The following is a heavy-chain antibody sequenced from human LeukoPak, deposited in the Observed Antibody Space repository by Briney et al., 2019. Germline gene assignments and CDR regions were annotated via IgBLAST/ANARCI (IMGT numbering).Heavy chain of an antibody. CDR3: AKDRRAYCGGDCFTFDY. CDR1: GFTFSSYA. D-gene: IGHD2-21*02. V-gene: IGHV3-23*01. CDR2: ISGSGGST. Sequence: PGGSLRLSCAASGFTFSSYAMSWVRQAPGKGLEWVSAISGSGGSTYYADSVKGRLTISRDNSKNTLYLQMNSLRAEDTAVYYCAKDRRAYCGGDCFTFDYWGQGTLVTVSS. J-gene: IGHJ4*02.